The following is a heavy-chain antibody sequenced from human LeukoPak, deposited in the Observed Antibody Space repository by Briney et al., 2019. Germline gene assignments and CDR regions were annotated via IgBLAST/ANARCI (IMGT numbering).Heavy chain of an antibody. D-gene: IGHD4-17*01. V-gene: IGHV3-49*04. CDR1: GFTFSNFW. Sequence: GGSLRLSCTASGFTFSNFWMSWVRQAPGKGLEWIGFIRSKTYGATTEYAASVKGRFTISRDDSKSIAYLQMNSLKTEDTAVYYCTRPQKYGDYCDYWGQGTLVTVSS. J-gene: IGHJ4*02. CDR3: TRPQKYGDYCDY. CDR2: IRSKTYGATT.